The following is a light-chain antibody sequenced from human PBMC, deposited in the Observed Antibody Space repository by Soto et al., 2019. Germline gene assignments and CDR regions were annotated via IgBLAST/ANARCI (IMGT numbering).Light chain of an antibody. Sequence: QSALTQPRSVSGSPGQSVTISCTGTSSDVGGYNYVSWYQQHPGKAPKLLIYDVSKRPSGVPDRFSGSKSGNTASLTISGLQAEDEADYYCCSYAGSYTVRFFGTGTKLTVL. CDR2: DVS. V-gene: IGLV2-11*01. J-gene: IGLJ1*01. CDR3: CSYAGSYTVRF. CDR1: SSDVGGYNY.